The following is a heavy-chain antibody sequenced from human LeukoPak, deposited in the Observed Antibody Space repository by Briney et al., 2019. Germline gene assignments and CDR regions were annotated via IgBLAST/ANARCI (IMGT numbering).Heavy chain of an antibody. D-gene: IGHD1-14*01. J-gene: IGHJ4*02. CDR2: INPNTGGT. Sequence: ASVKVSCKASGYTFSDYYMHSVRQAPGQGFEWMGWINPNTGGTNYAQKFQGRVTMTRDTSISTAYMELSRLRSDDTAVYYCATGRVGGWQSPFDYWGQGTLVTVSS. CDR1: GYTFSDYY. CDR3: ATGRVGGWQSPFDY. V-gene: IGHV1-2*02.